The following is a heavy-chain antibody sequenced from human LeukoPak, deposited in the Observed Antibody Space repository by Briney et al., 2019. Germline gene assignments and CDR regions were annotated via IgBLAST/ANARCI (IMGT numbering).Heavy chain of an antibody. Sequence: PGTSLRLSCVLSGFIFSSYGMHWGREAPGKGQEWVAVISHDGSNEYCAESVKGRFTVSRDKSKNTLYLQMNSLRAEDTAVYYCAKGSEQWELLGYWGRGTLVTVSS. CDR3: AKGSEQWELLGY. D-gene: IGHD1-26*01. CDR1: GFIFSSYG. J-gene: IGHJ4*02. V-gene: IGHV3-33*03. CDR2: ISHDGSNE.